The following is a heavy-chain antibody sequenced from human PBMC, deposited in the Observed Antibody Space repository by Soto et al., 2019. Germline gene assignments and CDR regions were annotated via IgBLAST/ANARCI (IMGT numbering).Heavy chain of an antibody. V-gene: IGHV3-23*01. D-gene: IGHD3-16*01. CDR3: AKGGGKAVIRTPVNYFDY. CDR2: ISGRGGST. Sequence: EVQLLESGGGLVQPGGSLRLSCAASGFTFSSYAMRWVRQAPGKGLEWVSAISGRGGSTYYADSVKGRFTISRDNSKNTLYLQMNSLRAEDTAVYYCAKGGGKAVIRTPVNYFDYWGQGTLVTVSS. J-gene: IGHJ4*02. CDR1: GFTFSSYA.